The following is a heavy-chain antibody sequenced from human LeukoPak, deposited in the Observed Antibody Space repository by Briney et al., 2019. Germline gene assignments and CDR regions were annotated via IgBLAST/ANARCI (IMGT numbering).Heavy chain of an antibody. Sequence: GGSLRLSCAASGFTFSSYSMNWVRQAPGKGLEWVSSISSSSSYIYYADSVKGRFTISRDNAKNSLYLQMNSLRAEDTAVYYCASSLISSGWPGFDYWGQGTLVTVSS. D-gene: IGHD6-19*01. J-gene: IGHJ4*02. CDR3: ASSLISSGWPGFDY. V-gene: IGHV3-21*01. CDR2: ISSSSSYI. CDR1: GFTFSSYS.